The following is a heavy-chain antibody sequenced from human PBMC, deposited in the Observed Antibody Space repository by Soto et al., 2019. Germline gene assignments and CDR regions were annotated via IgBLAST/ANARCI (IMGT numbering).Heavy chain of an antibody. CDR2: IYYSGST. CDR3: ARDRGYDFWSGYHYYFDY. J-gene: IGHJ4*02. CDR1: GGSISSYY. Sequence: SETLSLTCTVSGGSISSYYWIWIRQPPGKGLEWIGYIYYSGSTNYNPSLKSRVTISVDTSKNQFSLKLSSVTAADTAVYYCARDRGYDFWSGYHYYFDYWGQGTLVTVSS. V-gene: IGHV4-59*01. D-gene: IGHD3-3*01.